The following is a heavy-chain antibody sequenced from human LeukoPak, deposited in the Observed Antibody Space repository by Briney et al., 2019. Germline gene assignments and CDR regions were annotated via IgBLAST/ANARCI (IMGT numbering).Heavy chain of an antibody. Sequence: GGSLRLSCAASGFTVSSNYMSWVRQAPGKGLEWVSVIYSGGNTYYGDSVKGRFTISRDNSKNTLYLQMNSLRAEDTAVYYCASRGATLRFFDYWGQGTLVTVSS. J-gene: IGHJ4*02. CDR2: IYSGGNT. CDR3: ASRGATLRFFDY. V-gene: IGHV3-66*01. CDR1: GFTVSSNY. D-gene: IGHD2-8*01.